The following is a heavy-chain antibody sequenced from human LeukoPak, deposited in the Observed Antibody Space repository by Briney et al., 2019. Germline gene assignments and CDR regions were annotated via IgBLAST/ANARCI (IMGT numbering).Heavy chain of an antibody. V-gene: IGHV1-2*02. Sequence: GASVTVSCKASGYTFTDYYLHWVRQAPGQGLEWMGWINPNSGGTNYAQKFQGRVTMTRDTSISTAYTELSRLSSDDTAVYYCARVAGGYPYWGQGTQVTVSS. D-gene: IGHD2-15*01. CDR3: ARVAGGYPY. CDR2: INPNSGGT. CDR1: GYTFTDYY. J-gene: IGHJ4*02.